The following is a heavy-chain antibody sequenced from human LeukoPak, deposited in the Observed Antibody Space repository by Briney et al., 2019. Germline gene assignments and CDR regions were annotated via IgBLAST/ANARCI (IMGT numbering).Heavy chain of an antibody. D-gene: IGHD6-13*01. CDR1: GGSFSAYY. J-gene: IGHJ5*02. V-gene: IGHV4-34*01. CDR2: INHSGST. Sequence: SETLSLTCAVYGGSFSAYYWSWIRQPPGKGLEWFGEINHSGSTNYNPSLKSRVTISIDTSKNQFSLEMSSVTAADTAVYYCARGRGARSSRWYNWFDPWGQGTLVTASS. CDR3: ARGRGARSSRWYNWFDP.